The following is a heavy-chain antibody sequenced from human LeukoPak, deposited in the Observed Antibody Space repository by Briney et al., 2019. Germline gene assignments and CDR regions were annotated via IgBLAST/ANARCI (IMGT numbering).Heavy chain of an antibody. Sequence: GGSLRLSCAASGFTFNNFWMHWVRHAPGRGLVWISRINSDGRSTNYADSVKGRFNISRDDAKNTLYLQMNGLRAEDTAVYYCAAAVAAAPGAYWGQGTLVTVSS. CDR2: INSDGRST. D-gene: IGHD6-13*01. CDR3: AAAVAAAPGAY. J-gene: IGHJ4*02. CDR1: GFTFNNFW. V-gene: IGHV3-74*01.